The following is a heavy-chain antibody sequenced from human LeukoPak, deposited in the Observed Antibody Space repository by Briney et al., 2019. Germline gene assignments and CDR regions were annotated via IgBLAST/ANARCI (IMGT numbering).Heavy chain of an antibody. J-gene: IGHJ6*02. CDR2: INHSGST. V-gene: IGHV4-34*01. CDR1: GGSFSGYY. CDR3: ARHYPHLLNYYYYGMDV. Sequence: SETLSLTCAVYGGSFSGYYWSWIRQPPGKGLEWIGEINHSGSTNYNPSLKSRVTISVDTSKNQFSLKLSSVTAADTAVYYCARHYPHLLNYYYYGMDVWGQGTTVTVSS. D-gene: IGHD2-15*01.